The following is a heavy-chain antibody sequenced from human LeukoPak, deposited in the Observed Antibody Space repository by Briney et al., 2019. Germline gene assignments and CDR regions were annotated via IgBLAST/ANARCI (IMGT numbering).Heavy chain of an antibody. CDR2: IYHSGRT. Sequence: PSETLSLTCTVSGYSISNGYYWGWMRQPPGKGLEWIGSIYHSGRTHYNPSLKSRVIISVDTSKNYFSLKLSSVTAADTAVYYCASPITMVRGVNYYMDVWGKGTTVTISS. V-gene: IGHV4-38-2*02. D-gene: IGHD3-10*01. J-gene: IGHJ6*03. CDR1: GYSISNGYY. CDR3: ASPITMVRGVNYYMDV.